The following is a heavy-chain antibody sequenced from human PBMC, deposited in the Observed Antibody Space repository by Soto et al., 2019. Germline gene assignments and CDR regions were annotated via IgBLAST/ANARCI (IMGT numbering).Heavy chain of an antibody. CDR1: GFTFSSYG. Sequence: GGSLRLSCAASGFTFSSYGMHWVRQAPGKGLEWVAVISYDGSNKYYADSVKGRFTISRDNSKNTLYLQMNSLRAEDTAVYYCAKGTVATTVVTTFDYRGQGTLVTVSS. J-gene: IGHJ4*02. CDR2: ISYDGSNK. D-gene: IGHD4-17*01. CDR3: AKGTVATTVVTTFDY. V-gene: IGHV3-30*18.